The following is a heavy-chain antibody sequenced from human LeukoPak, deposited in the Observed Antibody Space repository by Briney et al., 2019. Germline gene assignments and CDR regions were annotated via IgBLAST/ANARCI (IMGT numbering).Heavy chain of an antibody. CDR1: GPTFSVYV. CDR2: ISGSGTGT. J-gene: IGHJ4*02. V-gene: IGHV3-23*01. CDR3: ARGGGYSGYLFYFDS. D-gene: IGHD5-12*01. Sequence: GGSLRLSCAASGPTFSVYVMSWVRQAPGKGLEWVSGISGSGTGTYYADSVKGRFTISRDNSKNMLYLQMNSLYAEDTAVFYCARGGGYSGYLFYFDSWGQGTLVSVSS.